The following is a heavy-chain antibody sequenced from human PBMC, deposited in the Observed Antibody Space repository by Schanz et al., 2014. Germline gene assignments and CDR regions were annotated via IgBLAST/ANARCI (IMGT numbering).Heavy chain of an antibody. CDR1: GFTFSAYW. J-gene: IGHJ4*02. V-gene: IGHV3-7*01. D-gene: IGHD1-26*01. CDR3: AREVGGSFGQHY. CDR2: IKPDGSEK. Sequence: ELQLVESGGGLVQPGGSLRLSCAASGFTFSAYWMTWVRQAPGKGLDWVGIIKPDGSEKFYVDSVKGRFTISRDNAKNLMYLHLNSLRAEDTAVYYCAREVGGSFGQHYWGQGALVTVSS.